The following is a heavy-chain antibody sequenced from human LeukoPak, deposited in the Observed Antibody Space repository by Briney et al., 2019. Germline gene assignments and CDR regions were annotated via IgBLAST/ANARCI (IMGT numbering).Heavy chain of an antibody. Sequence: SETLSLTCAVSGGSISSGGYSWSWIRQPPGKGLEWIGYIYYSGSTYYNPSLKSRVTIPVDRSKNQFSLKLSSVTAADTAVYYCAREEGGYCSGGSCTRGAFDIWGQGTMVTVSS. J-gene: IGHJ3*02. D-gene: IGHD2-15*01. CDR2: IYYSGST. CDR1: GGSISSGGYS. V-gene: IGHV4-30-2*01. CDR3: AREEGGYCSGGSCTRGAFDI.